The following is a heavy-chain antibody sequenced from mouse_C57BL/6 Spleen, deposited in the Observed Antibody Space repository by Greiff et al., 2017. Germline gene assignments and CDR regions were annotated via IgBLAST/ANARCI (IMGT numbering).Heavy chain of an antibody. CDR2: ISYDGSN. CDR1: GYSITSGYY. D-gene: IGHD2-12*01. V-gene: IGHV3-6*01. J-gene: IGHJ1*03. Sequence: EVQRVESGPGLVKPSQSLSLTCSVTGYSITSGYYWNWIRQFPGNKLEWMGYISYDGSNNYNPSLKNRISITRDTSKNQFFLKLNSVTTEDTATYYCAREGSYSNWYFDVWGTGTTVTVSS. CDR3: AREGSYSNWYFDV.